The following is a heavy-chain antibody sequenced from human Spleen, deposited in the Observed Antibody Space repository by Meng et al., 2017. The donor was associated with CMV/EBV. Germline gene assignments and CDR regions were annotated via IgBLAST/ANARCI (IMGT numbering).Heavy chain of an antibody. CDR1: GFAFSTYA. CDR2: TSGTGGIT. V-gene: IGHV3-23*01. J-gene: IGHJ4*02. D-gene: IGHD2-2*02. CDR3: AKTKGYCTTTSCYNSFFDH. Sequence: GGSLRLSCAAPGFAFSTYAMSWVRQAPGKGLLWVSITSGTGGITYYADSVKGRFTLTRDNSRNMMYLETNSLRAEDTAKYYCAKTKGYCTTTSCYNSFFDHWGPGTLVTVSS.